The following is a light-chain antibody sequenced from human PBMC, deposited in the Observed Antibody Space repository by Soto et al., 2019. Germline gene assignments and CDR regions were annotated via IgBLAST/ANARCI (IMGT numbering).Light chain of an antibody. CDR1: SSDFGGYNY. CDR3: TAYTSSGTLL. J-gene: IGLJ2*01. CDR2: EVS. V-gene: IGLV2-14*01. Sequence: QSVLTQPASVSGSPGQSITISCTGTSSDFGGYNYVSWYQQHPGKAPKLMIYEVSNRPSGVSNRFSGSKSGNTASLTIAGLQAEDEADYYCTAYTSSGTLLFGGGTKLTVL.